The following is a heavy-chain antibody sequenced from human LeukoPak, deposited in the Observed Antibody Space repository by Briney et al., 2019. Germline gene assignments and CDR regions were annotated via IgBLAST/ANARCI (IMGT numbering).Heavy chain of an antibody. D-gene: IGHD3-10*01. CDR2: IYYSGST. J-gene: IGHJ3*02. CDR3: ARDRPGDDAFDI. V-gene: IGHV4-59*01. CDR1: GGSISSYY. Sequence: SETLSLTCTVSGGSISSYYWSWIRQPPGKGLEWIGYIYYSGSTNYNPSLKSRVTISVDTSKNQFSLKLSSVTATDTAVYYCARDRPGDDAFDIWGQGTMVTVSS.